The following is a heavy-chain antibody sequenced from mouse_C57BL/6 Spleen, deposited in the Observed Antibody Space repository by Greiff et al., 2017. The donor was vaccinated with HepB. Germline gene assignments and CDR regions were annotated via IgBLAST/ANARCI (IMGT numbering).Heavy chain of an antibody. Sequence: VQRVESGTELVKPGASVKLSCKASGYTFTSYWMHWVKQRPGQGLEWIGNINPSNGGTNYNEKFKSKATLTVDKSSSTAYMQLSSLTSEDSAVYYCARYLDYYAMDYWGQGTSVTVSS. V-gene: IGHV1-53*01. J-gene: IGHJ4*01. CDR2: INPSNGGT. CDR1: GYTFTSYW. CDR3: ARYLDYYAMDY. D-gene: IGHD5-1*01.